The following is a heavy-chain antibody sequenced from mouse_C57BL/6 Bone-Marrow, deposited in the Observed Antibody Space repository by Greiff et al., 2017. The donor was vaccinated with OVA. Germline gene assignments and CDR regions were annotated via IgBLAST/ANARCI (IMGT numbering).Heavy chain of an antibody. D-gene: IGHD2-4*01. V-gene: IGHV1-56*01. CDR3: AREDYAWFAY. CDR1: GYTFSSHW. J-gene: IGHJ3*01. CDR2: ISLGSGST. Sequence: QVQLKQSGPELVRPGASVKISCKAPGYTFSSHWMQWVRPRPGQGLEWIGEISLGSGSTFYNEKFKGKATLTVDTSSSTAYMQLSSLTSEDSAVYFCAREDYAWFAYWGQGTLVTVSA.